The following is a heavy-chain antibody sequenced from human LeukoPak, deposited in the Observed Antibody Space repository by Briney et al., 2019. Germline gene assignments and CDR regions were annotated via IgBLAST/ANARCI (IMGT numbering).Heavy chain of an antibody. V-gene: IGHV3-21*01. Sequence: PGGSLRLSCAASGFTFSSYSMNWVRQAPGKGLEWVSSISSSSSYIYYADSVKGRFTISRDNAKNSLYLQMNSLRAEDTAVYYCARDEYSSSYSFDYWGQGTLVTVSS. J-gene: IGHJ4*02. CDR2: ISSSSSYI. D-gene: IGHD6-6*01. CDR3: ARDEYSSSYSFDY. CDR1: GFTFSSYS.